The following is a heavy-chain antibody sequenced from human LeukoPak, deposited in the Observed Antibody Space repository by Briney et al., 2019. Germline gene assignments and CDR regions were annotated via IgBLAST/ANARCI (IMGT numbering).Heavy chain of an antibody. CDR1: EFTVSSNY. Sequence: GGSLRLSCAASEFTVSSNYMSWVRQAPGKGLEWVSVIYSDDNTNYADSVKGRFTISRDDSKNTLSLQMNSLRAEDTAVYYCARSPFGDGRGAFDLWGQGTRVTVSS. D-gene: IGHD5-24*01. V-gene: IGHV3-53*01. CDR3: ARSPFGDGRGAFDL. CDR2: IYSDDNT. J-gene: IGHJ3*01.